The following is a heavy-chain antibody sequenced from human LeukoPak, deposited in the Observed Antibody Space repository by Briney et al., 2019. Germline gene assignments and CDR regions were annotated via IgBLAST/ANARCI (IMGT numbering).Heavy chain of an antibody. CDR2: FNHIHGTT. V-gene: IGHV1-69*13. CDR1: GGSLKNFA. CDR3: ARRAEWFSWTRLDAFDI. J-gene: IGHJ3*02. Sequence: SVKVSCKASGGSLKNFAISCVRQAPGQGPEWMGGFNHIHGTTNYAQKFQGRVTITVDDSTNIAYLDLSSLRSDDTALYYCARRAEWFSWTRLDAFDIWGQGTMVTVSS. D-gene: IGHD3-3*01.